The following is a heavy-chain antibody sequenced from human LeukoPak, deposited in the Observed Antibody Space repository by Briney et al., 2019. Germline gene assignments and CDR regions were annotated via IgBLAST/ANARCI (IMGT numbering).Heavy chain of an antibody. CDR3: ARRGYYYDSSHYYYFDY. J-gene: IGHJ4*02. CDR2: IYNSVTT. Sequence: SETLSLTCTVSGLSISANSWSWIRQPPGKGLEWIGYIYNSVTTNYNPSLTSRVTTSVDTSKNQFSLKLSSVTAADTAVYYCARRGYYYDSSHYYYFDYWGQGTLVTVSS. CDR1: GLSISANS. D-gene: IGHD3-22*01. V-gene: IGHV4-59*08.